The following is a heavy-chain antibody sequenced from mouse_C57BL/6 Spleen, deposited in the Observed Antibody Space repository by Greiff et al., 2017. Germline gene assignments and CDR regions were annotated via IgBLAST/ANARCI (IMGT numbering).Heavy chain of an antibody. D-gene: IGHD1-1*01. J-gene: IGHJ1*03. CDR1: GYTFTSYW. V-gene: IGHV1-55*01. CDR3: ARDYGDCYFDV. CDR2: IYPGSGST. Sequence: QVQLQQPGAELVKPGASVKMSCKASGYTFTSYWINWVKQRPGQGLEWIGDIYPGSGSTNYNEKFKSKATLTVDNSSSTAYMQLCSLTSEDTAVDYYARDYGDCYFDVWGTGTTVTVSS.